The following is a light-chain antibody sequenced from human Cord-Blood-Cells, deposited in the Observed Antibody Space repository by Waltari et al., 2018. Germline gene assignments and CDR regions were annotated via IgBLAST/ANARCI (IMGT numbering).Light chain of an antibody. CDR1: SSDVCGCHY. V-gene: IGLV2-14*01. J-gene: IGLJ2*01. CDR2: EVS. CDR3: SSYTSSSTNVV. Sequence: QSALTPPASVSGSPGQSIPISCSGTSSDVCGCHYVSWYQQHPGKAPKLMIYEVSNRPSGVSNRFSGSKSGNTASLTISGLQAEDEADYYCSSYTSSSTNVVFGGGTKLTVL.